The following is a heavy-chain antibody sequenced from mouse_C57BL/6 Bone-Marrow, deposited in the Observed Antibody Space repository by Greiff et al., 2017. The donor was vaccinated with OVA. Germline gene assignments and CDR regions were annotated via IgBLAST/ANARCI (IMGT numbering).Heavy chain of an antibody. D-gene: IGHD2-4*01. Sequence: EVQLQQSGPELVKPGASVKMSCKASGYTFTDCNMHWVKQSHGKSLEWIGYINPNNGGTSYNQKFKGKATLTVNKSSSTAYMELRSLTSEDSAVYYCARRDGYDYTWFAYWGQGTLVTVSA. V-gene: IGHV1-22*01. CDR1: GYTFTDCN. CDR2: INPNNGGT. J-gene: IGHJ3*01. CDR3: ARRDGYDYTWFAY.